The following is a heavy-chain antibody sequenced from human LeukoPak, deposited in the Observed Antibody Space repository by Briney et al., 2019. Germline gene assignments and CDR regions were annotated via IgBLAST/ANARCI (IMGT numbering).Heavy chain of an antibody. Sequence: GESLKISCKGSGYNFASYWIGWVRQMPGKGLQWMGIFYPGDSDTRYSPSFQGQVTMSADKSISTAYLQWSSLKASDTAMYYCARQKAYDRYFDLWGRGTLVTVSS. D-gene: IGHD3-3*01. CDR2: FYPGDSDT. CDR3: ARQKAYDRYFDL. V-gene: IGHV5-51*01. CDR1: GYNFASYW. J-gene: IGHJ2*01.